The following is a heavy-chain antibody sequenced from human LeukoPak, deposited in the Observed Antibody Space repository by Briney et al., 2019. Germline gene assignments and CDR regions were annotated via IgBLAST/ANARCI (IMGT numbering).Heavy chain of an antibody. CDR1: AFSFSSYG. J-gene: IGHJ3*02. CDR2: IWYDGSNR. CDR3: ARRADDAFDI. V-gene: IGHV3-33*01. Sequence: GGSLRLSCAASAFSFSSYGMHWVRQAPGKGLEWVALIWYDGSNRYYADFVKGRFTISRDNSKNTLYLQMNSLRVEDTAVYYCARRADDAFDIWGQGTMVTVSS.